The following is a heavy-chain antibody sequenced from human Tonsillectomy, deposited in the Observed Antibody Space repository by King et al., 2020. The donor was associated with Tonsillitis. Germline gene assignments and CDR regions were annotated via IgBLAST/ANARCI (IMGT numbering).Heavy chain of an antibody. CDR3: ARDMTITKINWFDP. J-gene: IGHJ5*02. CDR1: GYTFTGYY. Sequence: QLVQSGAEVKKPGASVKVSCKASGYTFTGYYMYWVRQAPGQGLEWMGWIKPNSGGTNYAQKFQGRVTMTRDTSISTAYMELSSLRSDDTAVYYCARDMTITKINWFDPWGQGTLVTVSS. CDR2: IKPNSGGT. V-gene: IGHV1-2*02. D-gene: IGHD4/OR15-4a*01.